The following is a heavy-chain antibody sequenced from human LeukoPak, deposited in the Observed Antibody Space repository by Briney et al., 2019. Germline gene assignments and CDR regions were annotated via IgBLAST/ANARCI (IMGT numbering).Heavy chain of an antibody. CDR1: GFTFSSYG. J-gene: IGHJ4*02. CDR2: IRYDGSNK. CDR3: AKDVEWLNYFDY. D-gene: IGHD3-3*01. Sequence: PGGSLRLSCAASGFTFSSYGMHWVRQAPGKGLEWVAFIRYDGSNKYYADSVKGRFTISRDNSKNTLYLQMNSLRAEDTAVYYCAKDVEWLNYFDYWDQGTLVTVSS. V-gene: IGHV3-30*02.